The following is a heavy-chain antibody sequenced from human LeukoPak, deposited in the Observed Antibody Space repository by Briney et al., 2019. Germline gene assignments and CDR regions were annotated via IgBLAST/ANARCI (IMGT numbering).Heavy chain of an antibody. D-gene: IGHD5-18*01. CDR1: GFTFSSYG. Sequence: GGSLRLSCAASGFTFSSYGMHWVRQAPGKGLEWVAFIRYDGSNKHYADSVKGRFTISRDNSKNTLYLQMNSLRAEDTAVYYCASGDTATYAFDIWGQGTMVTVSS. CDR3: ASGDTATYAFDI. V-gene: IGHV3-30*02. J-gene: IGHJ3*02. CDR2: IRYDGSNK.